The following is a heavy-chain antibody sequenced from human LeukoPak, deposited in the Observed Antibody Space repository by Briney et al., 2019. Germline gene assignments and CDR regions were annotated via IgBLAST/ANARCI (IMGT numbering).Heavy chain of an antibody. CDR3: ARDQGCSSTSCYTNYYYYYYMDV. D-gene: IGHD2-2*02. CDR2: IIPILGIA. Sequence: GASVKVSCKASGGTFSSYTISWVRQAPGQGLEWMGRIIPILGIANYAQKFQGRVTITADKSTSTAYMELSSLRSEDTAVYYCARDQGCSSTSCYTNYYYYYYMDVWGKGITVTVSS. J-gene: IGHJ6*03. CDR1: GGTFSSYT. V-gene: IGHV1-69*04.